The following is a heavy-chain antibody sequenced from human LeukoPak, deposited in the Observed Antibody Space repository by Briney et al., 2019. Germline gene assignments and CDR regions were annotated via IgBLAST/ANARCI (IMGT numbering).Heavy chain of an antibody. D-gene: IGHD6-13*01. V-gene: IGHV4-34*01. J-gene: IGHJ4*02. Sequence: PSETLSLTCAVFGGSFSGYYWNWIRQPPGKGLEWIGQINPSRNTNYNPSLKSRVTISVDTSQKQFSLRLTSVTAADTAVYYCARGRYLTTSGGAAAGFLDYWGQGSLVTVST. CDR3: ARGRYLTTSGGAAAGFLDY. CDR1: GGSFSGYY. CDR2: INPSRNT.